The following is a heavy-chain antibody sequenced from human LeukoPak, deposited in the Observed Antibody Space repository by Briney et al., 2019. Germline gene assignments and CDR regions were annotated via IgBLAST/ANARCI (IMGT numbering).Heavy chain of an antibody. Sequence: GGSLRLSCAASGFTFSNYVMNWVRQAPGKGLEWVSPITSNSDYTYYADSVKGRYTISRDNSKKTLFLQMNDLRAEDTAIYYCAKALGTGGRVSPFDVWGQGTMVTVSS. V-gene: IGHV3-23*01. CDR1: GFTFSNYV. J-gene: IGHJ3*01. CDR2: ITSNSDYT. D-gene: IGHD7-27*01. CDR3: AKALGTGGRVSPFDV.